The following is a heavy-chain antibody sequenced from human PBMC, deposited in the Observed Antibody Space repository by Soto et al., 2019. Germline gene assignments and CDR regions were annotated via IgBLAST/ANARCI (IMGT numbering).Heavy chain of an antibody. CDR2: IYPADSDT. CDR3: ARPISGGWFDP. D-gene: IGHD2-2*02. CDR1: GYSFSNSW. J-gene: IGHJ5*02. V-gene: IGHV5-51*01. Sequence: GESLKISCKGSGYSFSNSWSGWVRQMPGKGLEWMGIIYPADSDTRYSPSFQGQVTISADKSISTAYLQWSSLKASDTAMYYCARPISGGWFDPWGQGTLVTVS.